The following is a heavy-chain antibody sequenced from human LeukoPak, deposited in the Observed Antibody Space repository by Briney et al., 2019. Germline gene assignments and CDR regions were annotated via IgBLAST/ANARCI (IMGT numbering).Heavy chain of an antibody. CDR3: ARDRCPSANCYSGFDS. D-gene: IGHD2-21*02. CDR2: IYRSGST. V-gene: IGHV4-30-4*08. J-gene: IGHJ4*02. CDR1: GDSIDIPDYY. Sequence: SETLSLTCTVSGDSIDIPDYYWPWVRQPPGKGLEWIGNIYRSGSTYYHPSLKSRLTISMDTSKNQFPLKLTSVTAADTAIYYCARDRCPSANCYSGFDSWGQGTLVTVSS.